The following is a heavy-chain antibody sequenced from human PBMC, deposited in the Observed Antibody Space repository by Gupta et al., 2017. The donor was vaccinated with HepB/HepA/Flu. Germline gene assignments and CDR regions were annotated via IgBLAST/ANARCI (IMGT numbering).Heavy chain of an antibody. CDR2: ISYDGSNK. CDR1: GFTFSSYG. V-gene: IGHV3-30*18. Sequence: QVQLVESGGGVVQPGRSLRLSCAASGFTFSSYGMHWVRQAPGKGLEWVAVISYDGSNKYYADSVKGRFTISRDNSKNTLYLQMSSLRAEDTAVYYCAKDEGYSGSYSPFDYWGQGTLVTVSS. CDR3: AKDEGYSGSYSPFDY. J-gene: IGHJ4*02. D-gene: IGHD1-26*01.